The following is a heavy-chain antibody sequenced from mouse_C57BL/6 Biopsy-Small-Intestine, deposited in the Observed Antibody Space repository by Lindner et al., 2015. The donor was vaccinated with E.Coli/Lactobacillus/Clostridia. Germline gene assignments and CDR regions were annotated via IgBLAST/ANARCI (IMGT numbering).Heavy chain of an antibody. CDR2: IYPGNGDT. J-gene: IGHJ1*03. CDR1: GYAFSYYW. V-gene: IGHV1-80*01. D-gene: IGHD1-1*01. Sequence: VQLQESGAELVKPGASVKISCKASGYAFSYYWMNWVKQRPGKGLEWIGQIYPGNGDTNYNGEFKDKATLTADKSSSTAYMQLSSLTSEDTAVYYCTTIYYGSSYGGYFDVWGTGTTVTVSS. CDR3: TTIYYGSSYGGYFDV.